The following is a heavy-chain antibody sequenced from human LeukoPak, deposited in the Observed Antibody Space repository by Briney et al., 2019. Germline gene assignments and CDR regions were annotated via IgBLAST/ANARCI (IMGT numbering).Heavy chain of an antibody. D-gene: IGHD6-13*01. V-gene: IGHV3-74*01. J-gene: IGHJ3*02. CDR2: IDSDGSNT. Sequence: GGSLRLSCAASGFTFSSYWMHWLRQAPGKGLVWVSRIDSDGSNTNYADSVKGRFTISRDNAKNTLFLQMNSLRGEDTAVYYCARSSLGAFDIWGQGTMVTVSS. CDR3: ARSSLGAFDI. CDR1: GFTFSSYW.